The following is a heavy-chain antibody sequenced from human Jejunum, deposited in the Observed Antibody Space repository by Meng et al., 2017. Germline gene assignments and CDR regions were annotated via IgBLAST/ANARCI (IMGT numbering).Heavy chain of an antibody. D-gene: IGHD3-16*01. CDR3: ARDYWGSLDY. CDR2: AGANFQSGT. V-gene: IGHV4-61*08. Sequence: QVQLQESGPGLVRPSETLSLTCTVSRGSVSSPDYQWGWIRQPPGKGLEWIGYAGANFQSGTNHNPSLKSRVTISLDTSKNQFSLKLTSVNAADTAVYYCARDYWGSLDYWGQGTLVTVSS. CDR1: RGSVSSPDYQ. J-gene: IGHJ4*02.